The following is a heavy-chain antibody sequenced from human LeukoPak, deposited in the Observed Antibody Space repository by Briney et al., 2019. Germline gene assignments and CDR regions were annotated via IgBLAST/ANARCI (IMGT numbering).Heavy chain of an antibody. J-gene: IGHJ4*02. D-gene: IGHD3-22*01. CDR1: GGSISSSSYY. CDR3: ARDPPLDSSDFDY. V-gene: IGHV4-39*07. Sequence: SETLSLTCTVSGGSISSSSYYWGWIRQPPGKGLEWIGSIYYSGSTYYNPSLKSRVTISVDTSKNQFSLKLRSVTAADTAVYYCARDPPLDSSDFDYWGQGTLVTVSS. CDR2: IYYSGST.